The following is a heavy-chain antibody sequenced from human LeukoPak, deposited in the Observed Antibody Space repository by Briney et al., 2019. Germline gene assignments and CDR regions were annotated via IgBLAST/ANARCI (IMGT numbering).Heavy chain of an antibody. V-gene: IGHV3-21*01. CDR3: ARDDLFRDGYKGFDY. D-gene: IGHD5-24*01. J-gene: IGHJ4*02. CDR1: GFTFSSYS. CDR2: ISSSSSYI. Sequence: PGGSLRLSCAASGFTFSSYSMNWVRQAPGKGLEWVSSISSSSSYIYYADSVKGRFTISRDNAKNSLYPQMNSPRAEDTAVYYCARDDLFRDGYKGFDYWGQGTLVTVSS.